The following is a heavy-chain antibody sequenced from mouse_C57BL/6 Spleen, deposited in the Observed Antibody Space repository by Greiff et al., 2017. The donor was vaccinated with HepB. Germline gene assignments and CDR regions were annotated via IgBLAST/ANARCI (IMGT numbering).Heavy chain of an antibody. V-gene: IGHV1-64*01. CDR2: IHPNSGST. Sequence: VQLQQPGAELVKPGASVKLSCKASGYTFTSYWMHWVKQRPGQGLEWIGMIHPNSGSTNYNEKFKSKATLTVDKSSSTAYMQLSSLTSEDSAVYYCARGTYDYDPYFDYWGQGTTLTVSS. CDR3: ARGTYDYDPYFDY. CDR1: GYTFTSYW. D-gene: IGHD2-4*01. J-gene: IGHJ2*01.